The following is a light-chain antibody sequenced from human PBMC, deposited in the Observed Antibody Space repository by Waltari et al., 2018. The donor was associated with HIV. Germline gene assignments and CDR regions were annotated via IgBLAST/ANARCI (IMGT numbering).Light chain of an antibody. CDR3: AAWDDSLSGSWV. J-gene: IGLJ3*02. CDR2: RNN. Sequence: QSVMTQPPSASGTPGQRVTISCSGSSSTLGRTYVNCYQQLPGTTPNLLSYRNNQRPSGVPYRFSGSKSGTSASLAISGLRSEDEADYYCAAWDDSLSGSWVFGGGTQVTVL. CDR1: SSTLGRTY. V-gene: IGLV1-47*01.